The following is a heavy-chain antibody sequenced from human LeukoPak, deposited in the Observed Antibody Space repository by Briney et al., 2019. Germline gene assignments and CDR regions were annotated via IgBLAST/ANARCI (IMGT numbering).Heavy chain of an antibody. CDR2: INPSGGST. D-gene: IGHD4-11*01. CDR3: AKDMEVGTTAFDY. V-gene: IGHV1-46*01. J-gene: IGHJ4*02. CDR1: GYTFTSYY. Sequence: ASVKVSCKASGYTFTSYYMHWVRQAPGQGLEWMGIINPSGGSTSYAQKFQGRVTMTRDTSTSTVYMELSSLRAEDTAVYYCAKDMEVGTTAFDYWGQGTLVTVSS.